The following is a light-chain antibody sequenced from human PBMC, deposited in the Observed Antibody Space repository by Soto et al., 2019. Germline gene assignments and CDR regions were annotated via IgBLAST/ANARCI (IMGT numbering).Light chain of an antibody. V-gene: IGKV3-20*01. CDR3: QQYDTYFRYT. J-gene: IGKJ2*01. CDR2: GTS. CDR1: QSVSSKY. Sequence: EIVLTQSPGTLSLSPGERATLSCRASQSVSSKYLAWYQQKPGQAPRVLIYGTSIRASGVPERFSGGGSGTDFTLTITRLEPEDFANYYCQQYDTYFRYTFGQGTKLDI.